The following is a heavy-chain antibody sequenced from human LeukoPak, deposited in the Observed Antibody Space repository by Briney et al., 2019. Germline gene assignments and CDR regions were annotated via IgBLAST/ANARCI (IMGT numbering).Heavy chain of an antibody. J-gene: IGHJ6*03. Sequence: GASVKVSCKASGGTFTSYGISWVRQAPGQGLEWMGWISAYNGNTNYAQKLQGRVTMTTDTSTSTAYMELRSLRSDDTAVYYCARDTKYCSSTSCYTDYYYYYMGVWGKGTTVTVSS. CDR1: GGTFTSYG. D-gene: IGHD2-2*02. CDR2: ISAYNGNT. CDR3: ARDTKYCSSTSCYTDYYYYYMGV. V-gene: IGHV1-18*01.